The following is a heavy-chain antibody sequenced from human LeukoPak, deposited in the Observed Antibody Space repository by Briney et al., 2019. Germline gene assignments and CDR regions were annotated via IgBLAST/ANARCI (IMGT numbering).Heavy chain of an antibody. D-gene: IGHD3-3*01. CDR3: AKFRGRTIFGVVIRADFDY. CDR1: GFTFSSYA. J-gene: IGHJ4*02. V-gene: IGHV3-23*01. Sequence: GGSPRLSCAASGFTFSSYAMSWVRQAPGKGLEWVSAISGSGGSTYYADSVKGRFTISRDNSKNTLYLQMNSLRAEDTAVYYCAKFRGRTIFGVVIRADFDYWGQGTLVTVSS. CDR2: ISGSGGST.